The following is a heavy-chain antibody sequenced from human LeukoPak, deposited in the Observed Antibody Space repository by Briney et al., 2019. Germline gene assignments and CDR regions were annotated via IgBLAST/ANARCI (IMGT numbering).Heavy chain of an antibody. CDR1: GFTFSDYY. CDR2: ISSSGSTI. CDR3: ARLPRYGGNSHYYGMDV. J-gene: IGHJ6*02. Sequence: GGSLRLSCAASGFTFSDYYMSWIRQAPGKGLEWVSYISSSGSTIYYADSVKGRFTISRDNAKNSLYLQMNSLRAEDTAVYYCARLPRYGGNSHYYGMDVWGQGTTVTVSS. V-gene: IGHV3-11*01. D-gene: IGHD4-23*01.